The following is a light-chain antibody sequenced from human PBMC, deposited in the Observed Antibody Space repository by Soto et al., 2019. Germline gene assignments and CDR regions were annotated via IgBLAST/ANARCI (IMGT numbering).Light chain of an antibody. CDR2: DTS. CDR1: QSVSIH. J-gene: IGKJ5*01. CDR3: LHRMNWPLT. V-gene: IGKV3-11*01. Sequence: ETVMTQSPGTLSVSLGERATLSCRASQSVSIHLAWYQQKPGQAPRLLIYDTSTRATGIPARFSGSGSETDFTLTISSLEPEDFGVYYCLHRMNWPLTFGQGTRLEIK.